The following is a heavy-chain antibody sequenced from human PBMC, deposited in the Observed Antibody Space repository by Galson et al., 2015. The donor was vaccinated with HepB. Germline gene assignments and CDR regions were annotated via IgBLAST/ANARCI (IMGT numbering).Heavy chain of an antibody. J-gene: IGHJ5*02. Sequence: SLRLSCAASGFTLSSYSMNWVRQAPGKGLEWVSYISSSSSTIYYADSVKGRFTISRDNAKNSLYLQMNSLRAEDTAVYYCARERKWEYPGWFDPWGQGTLVTVSS. CDR3: ARERKWEYPGWFDP. CDR2: ISSSSSTI. V-gene: IGHV3-48*01. CDR1: GFTLSSYS. D-gene: IGHD1-26*01.